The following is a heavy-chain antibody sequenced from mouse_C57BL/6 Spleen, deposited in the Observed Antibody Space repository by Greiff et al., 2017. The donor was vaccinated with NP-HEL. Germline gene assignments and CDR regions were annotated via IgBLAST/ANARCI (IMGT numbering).Heavy chain of an antibody. CDR2: IDPSDSYT. D-gene: IGHD4-1*01. Sequence: QVHVKQPGAELVKPGASVKLSCKASGYTFTSYWMQWVKQRPGQGLEWIGEIDPSDSYTNYNQKFKGKATLTVDTSSSTAYMQLSSLTSEDSAVYYCARGGVTNNWDASDYWGQGTTLTVSS. V-gene: IGHV1-50*01. CDR3: ARGGVTNNWDASDY. J-gene: IGHJ2*01. CDR1: GYTFTSYW.